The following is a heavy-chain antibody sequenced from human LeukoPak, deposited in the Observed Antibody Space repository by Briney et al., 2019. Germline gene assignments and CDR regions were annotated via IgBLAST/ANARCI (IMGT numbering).Heavy chain of an antibody. CDR2: IYWDDDK. D-gene: IGHD6-13*01. J-gene: IGHJ4*02. CDR1: GFSLSTSGVG. Sequence: ESGPTLVKPTQTLALTCTFSGFSLSTSGVGVGWIRQPPGKALEWLALIYWDDDKRYSPSLKSRLTITKDTSKNRVVLTMTNMDPVDTAIYYCAHRHSGIYFDYWGQGTLVTVSS. V-gene: IGHV2-5*02. CDR3: AHRHSGIYFDY.